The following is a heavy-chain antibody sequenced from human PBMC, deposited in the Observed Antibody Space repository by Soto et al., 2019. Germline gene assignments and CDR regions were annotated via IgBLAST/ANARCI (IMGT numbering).Heavy chain of an antibody. D-gene: IGHD6-19*01. CDR3: ARDPDLSIYSSVRYFDS. Sequence: SGTLSLTCTVSGGSISSSTYYWGWIRQSPGKGLEWIGSIYYSGSTYYNPSLKSRVTISRDSAKNSLILQMNTLRVDDTAMYYCARDPDLSIYSSVRYFDSWGKGTLVTVSS. V-gene: IGHV4-39*02. CDR1: GGSISSSTYY. CDR2: IYYSGST. J-gene: IGHJ4*02.